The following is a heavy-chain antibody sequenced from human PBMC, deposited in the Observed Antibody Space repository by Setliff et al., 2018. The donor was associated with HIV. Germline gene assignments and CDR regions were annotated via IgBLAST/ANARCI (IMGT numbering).Heavy chain of an antibody. J-gene: IGHJ4*02. CDR1: GYSISSGYY. Sequence: SETLSLTCTVSGYSISSGYYWGWSRQPPGKGLEWIGSIYHSGSTYYNPSLKSRVTISVDTSKNQFSLKLSSVTAADTAVYDCARVVVVAATPLVFDYWGQGTLVTVS. CDR2: IYHSGST. CDR3: ARVVVVAATPLVFDY. V-gene: IGHV4-38-2*02. D-gene: IGHD2-15*01.